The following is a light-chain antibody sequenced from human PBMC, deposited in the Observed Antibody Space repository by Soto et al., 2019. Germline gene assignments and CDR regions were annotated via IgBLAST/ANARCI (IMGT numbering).Light chain of an antibody. J-gene: IGKJ5*01. CDR1: QSVSSSY. CDR2: GAS. CDR3: QQYKNWPPIT. V-gene: IGKV3-15*01. Sequence: EIMMTQSPATLSVSPGERATLSCRASQSVSSSYLAWYQQKLGQAPRLLIYGASSRATGIPARFSGSASGTEFTLTISGLQSEDFAVYYCQQYKNWPPITFGQGTRLEIK.